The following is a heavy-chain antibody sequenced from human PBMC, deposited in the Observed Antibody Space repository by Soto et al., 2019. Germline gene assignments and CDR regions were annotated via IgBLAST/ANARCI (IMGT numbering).Heavy chain of an antibody. D-gene: IGHD6-19*01. V-gene: IGHV3-7*03. CDR1: GFAYSNYW. CDR2: INPDGSAR. CDR3: AKVIGRGAVAYFDY. J-gene: IGHJ4*02. Sequence: HPGGSLRLSCAASGFAYSNYWMTWARQTPGTGLEWVANINPDGSARHYVESVKGRFTISRDNSKNTLYLQMNSLRAEDTAVYYCAKVIGRGAVAYFDYWGQGTLVTVSS.